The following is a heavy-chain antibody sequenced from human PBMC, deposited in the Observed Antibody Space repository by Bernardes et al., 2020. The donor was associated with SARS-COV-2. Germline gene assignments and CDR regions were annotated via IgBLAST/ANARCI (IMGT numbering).Heavy chain of an antibody. J-gene: IGHJ6*02. CDR3: ARGYSSSWYLPDGMDV. CDR1: GFTFSSYG. CDR2: IWYDGSNK. Sequence: GGSLRLSCAASGFTFSSYGMHWVRQAPGKGLEWVAVIWYDGSNKYYADSVKGRFTISRDNSKNTLYLQMNSLRAEDTAVYYCARGYSSSWYLPDGMDVWGQGTTVTVSS. D-gene: IGHD6-13*01. V-gene: IGHV3-33*01.